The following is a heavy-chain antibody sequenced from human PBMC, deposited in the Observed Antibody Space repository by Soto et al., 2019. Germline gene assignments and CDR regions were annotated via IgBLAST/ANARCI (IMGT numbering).Heavy chain of an antibody. V-gene: IGHV3-30*18. CDR3: AKRVYDFWSGYEIGEDAFDI. D-gene: IGHD3-3*01. J-gene: IGHJ3*02. CDR1: GFTFSSYG. Sequence: QVQLVESGGGVVQPGRSLRLSCAPSGFTFSSYGMHWVRQAPGKGLEWVAVISYDGSNKYYADSVKGRFTISRDNSKNTLYLQMNSLRAEDTAVYYCAKRVYDFWSGYEIGEDAFDIWGQGTMVTVSS. CDR2: ISYDGSNK.